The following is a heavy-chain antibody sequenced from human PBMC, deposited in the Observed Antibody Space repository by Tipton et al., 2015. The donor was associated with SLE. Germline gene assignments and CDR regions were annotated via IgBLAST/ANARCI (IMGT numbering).Heavy chain of an antibody. D-gene: IGHD3-10*01. J-gene: IGHJ5*02. Sequence: TLSLTCAVYGGSFSGYYWSWIRQPPGKGLKWIGEINHSGSTNYNPSLKSRVTISVDTSKNQFSLKLSSVTAADTAVYYCARVTELLWFGEARGWFDPWGQGTVVTVSS. CDR2: INHSGST. CDR1: GGSFSGYY. CDR3: ARVTELLWFGEARGWFDP. V-gene: IGHV4-34*01.